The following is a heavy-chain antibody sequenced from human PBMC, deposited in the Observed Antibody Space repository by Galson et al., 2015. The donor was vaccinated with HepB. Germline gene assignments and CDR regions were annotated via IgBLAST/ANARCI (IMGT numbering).Heavy chain of an antibody. J-gene: IGHJ4*02. Sequence: PALVKPTQTLTLTCTFSGFSLSTSGVGVGWIRQPPGKALEWLALMYWDDDKRYSLSLKSRLTITKDTSKNQVVLTMTNMDPVDTATYYFAHRGHDFIFAYWGQGTLVTVSS. V-gene: IGHV2-5*02. CDR1: GFSLSTSGVG. CDR3: AHRGHDFIFAY. D-gene: IGHD2-21*02. CDR2: MYWDDDK.